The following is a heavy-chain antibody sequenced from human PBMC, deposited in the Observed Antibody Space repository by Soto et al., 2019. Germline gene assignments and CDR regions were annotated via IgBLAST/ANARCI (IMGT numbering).Heavy chain of an antibody. CDR3: ARTMRAYDSSGYFYFYFDH. CDR2: IGSGRSTI. D-gene: IGHD3-22*01. J-gene: IGHJ4*02. Sequence: PGGSLRLSCAASGFSFSDFHMNWVRQAPGKGLEWISYIGSGRSTIYYADSVKGRFTISRDNAKNSLYLQMNSLRNEDTAVYYCARTMRAYDSSGYFYFYFDHWGQGTLVTVSS. CDR1: GFSFSDFH. V-gene: IGHV3-48*02.